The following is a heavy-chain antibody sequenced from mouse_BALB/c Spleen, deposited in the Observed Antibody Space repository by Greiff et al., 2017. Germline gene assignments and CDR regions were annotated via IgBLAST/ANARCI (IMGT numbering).Heavy chain of an antibody. J-gene: IGHJ4*01. D-gene: IGHD2-10*01. CDR1: GFSLTSYG. CDR2: IWAGGST. V-gene: IGHV2-9*02. Sequence: VKLMESGPGLVAPSQSLSITCTVSGFSLTSYGVHWVRQPPGKGLEWLGVIWAGGSTNYNSALMSRLSISKDNSKSQVFLKMNSLQTDDTAMYYCARAYYGNQYAMDYWGQGTSVTVSS. CDR3: ARAYYGNQYAMDY.